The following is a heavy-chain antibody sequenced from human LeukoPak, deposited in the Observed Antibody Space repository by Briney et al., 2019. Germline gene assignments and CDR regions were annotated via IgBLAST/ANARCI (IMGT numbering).Heavy chain of an antibody. CDR2: IIPIFGTA. V-gene: IGHV1-69*13. CDR3: ARGLYSSSWPGDY. CDR1: GGTFSSYA. J-gene: IGHJ4*02. Sequence: SVKVSCKGSGGTFSSYAIRWVRQAPGQELEWMGGIIPIFGTANYAQKFQGRVTITADESTSTAYMELSSLRSEDTAVYYCARGLYSSSWPGDYWGPRTLVTVSS. D-gene: IGHD6-13*01.